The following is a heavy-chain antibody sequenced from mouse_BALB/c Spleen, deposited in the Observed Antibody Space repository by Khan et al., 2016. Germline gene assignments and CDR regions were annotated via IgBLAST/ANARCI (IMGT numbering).Heavy chain of an antibody. V-gene: IGHV13-2*02. J-gene: IGHJ3*01. D-gene: IGHD4-1*01. Sequence: VQLVETGGGLVRPGNSLKLSCVTSGFTFSNYRMHWLRQPPGKRLEWIAVITVKSDKYGANYAESVRRRFTMSSDDSKSSVYRQMNRLSEEDTATYDSSRSRWDGACFAYWRQGTLVTVSA. CDR2: ITVKSDKYGA. CDR3: SRSRWDGACFAY. CDR1: GFTFSNYR.